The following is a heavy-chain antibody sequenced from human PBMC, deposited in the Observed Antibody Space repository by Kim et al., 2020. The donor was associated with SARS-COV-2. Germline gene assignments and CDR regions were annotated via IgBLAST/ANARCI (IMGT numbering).Heavy chain of an antibody. CDR1: GGSFSGYY. CDR3: ARDGDFWSGYGGGSVY. Sequence: SETLSLTCAVYGGSFSGYYWSWIRQPPGKGLEWIGEINHSGSTNYNPSLKSRVTISVDTSKNQFSLKLSSVTAADTAVYYCARDGDFWSGYGGGSVYWGQGTLVTVSS. J-gene: IGHJ4*02. D-gene: IGHD3-3*01. V-gene: IGHV4-34*01. CDR2: INHSGST.